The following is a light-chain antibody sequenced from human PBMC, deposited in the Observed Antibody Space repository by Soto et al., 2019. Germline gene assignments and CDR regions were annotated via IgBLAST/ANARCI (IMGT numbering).Light chain of an antibody. CDR2: AAS. V-gene: IGKV1-39*01. CDR1: QSISSY. J-gene: IGKJ1*01. CDR3: QQSYSDPRT. Sequence: DIQMTQSPSSLSASVGDRVTITCRASQSISSYLNWYQQKPGKAPKLLIYAASTLQSGVPSRFSGRGSGTDFTLTISSLQPEDFATYSCQQSYSDPRTFGQGTRWIS.